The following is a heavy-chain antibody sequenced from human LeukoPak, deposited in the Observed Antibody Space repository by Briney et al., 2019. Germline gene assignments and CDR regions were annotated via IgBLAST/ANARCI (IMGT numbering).Heavy chain of an antibody. CDR3: ATRPHSSSWYN. V-gene: IGHV3-30-3*01. CDR2: ISYDGSNK. D-gene: IGHD6-13*01. J-gene: IGHJ4*02. Sequence: LSGGSPRLSCAASGFTFSSYAMHWVRQAPGKGLEWVAVISYDGSNKYYADSVKGRFTISRDNSKNTLYLQMNSLRAEDTAVYYCATRPHSSSWYNWGQGTLVTVSS. CDR1: GFTFSSYA.